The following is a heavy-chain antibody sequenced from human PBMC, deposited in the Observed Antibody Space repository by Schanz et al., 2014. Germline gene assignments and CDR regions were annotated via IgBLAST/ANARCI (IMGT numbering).Heavy chain of an antibody. CDR1: GYTLTGFG. Sequence: QGHLVQSGAEVKEPGASVKVSCKASGYTLTGFGVSWVRQAPGQGREWMGWISAYSGNSKYAQKLQGRVTMTTDTSTNTAYMELRSLTSDDTAVYYCARFNSGSHSPPYYYYGMDVWGQGTTVTVSS. V-gene: IGHV1-18*01. CDR2: ISAYSGNS. D-gene: IGHD1-26*01. J-gene: IGHJ6*02. CDR3: ARFNSGSHSPPYYYYGMDV.